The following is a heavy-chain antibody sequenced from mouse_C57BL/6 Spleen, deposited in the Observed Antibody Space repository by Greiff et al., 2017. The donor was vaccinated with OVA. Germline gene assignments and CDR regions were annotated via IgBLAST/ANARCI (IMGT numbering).Heavy chain of an antibody. CDR1: GYTFTSYW. V-gene: IGHV1-61*01. CDR2: IYPSDSET. CDR3: ARSDSSGYPFAY. D-gene: IGHD3-2*02. Sequence: QVQLKQPGAELVRPGSSVKLSCKASGYTFTSYWMDWVKQRPGQGLEWIGNIYPSDSETHYNQKFKDKATLTVDKSSSTAYMQLSSLTSEDSAVYYCARSDSSGYPFAYWGQGTLVTVSA. J-gene: IGHJ3*01.